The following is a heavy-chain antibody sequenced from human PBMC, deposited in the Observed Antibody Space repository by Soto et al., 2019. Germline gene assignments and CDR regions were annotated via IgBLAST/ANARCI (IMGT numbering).Heavy chain of an antibody. CDR3: ASLGYCSGGSCYSAFDY. D-gene: IGHD2-15*01. Sequence: QVQLQESGPGLVKPSGTLSLTCAVSGGSISSSNWWSWVRQPPGKGLEWIGEIYHSGSTNYNPSLKSGVTISVDESKNQFSLRLGSVTAADTAVYYCASLGYCSGGSCYSAFDYWGQGTLVTVSS. V-gene: IGHV4-4*02. CDR1: GGSISSSNW. CDR2: IYHSGST. J-gene: IGHJ4*02.